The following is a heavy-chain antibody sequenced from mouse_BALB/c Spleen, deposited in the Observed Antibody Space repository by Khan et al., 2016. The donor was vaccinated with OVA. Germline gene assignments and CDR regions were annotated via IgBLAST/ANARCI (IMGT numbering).Heavy chain of an antibody. CDR3: AKFTPDYYSMDY. CDR2: IWGDGST. CDR1: GFSLSSNG. D-gene: IGHD1-1*01. J-gene: IGHJ4*01. V-gene: IGHV2-3*01. Sequence: QVQLKESGPGLVAPSQSLSITCTVSGFSLSSNGVSWVRQPPGKGLEWLGVIWGDGSTNYHSTLKSRLIISKVNSKSQVFLKLNSLQTDDTATYYCAKFTPDYYSMDYWGQGTSVTVSS.